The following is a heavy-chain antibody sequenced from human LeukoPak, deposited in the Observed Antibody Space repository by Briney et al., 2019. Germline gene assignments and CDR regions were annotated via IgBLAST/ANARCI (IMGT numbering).Heavy chain of an antibody. Sequence: ASVKVSCKASGGIFSNHAVTWVRRAPGQGLEWMGRMNPNSGNTGYAQKFQGRVTMTRNTSISTAYMELSSLRSEDTAGYYCARGVWFGDHWGQGTRSPSPQ. CDR3: ARGVWFGDH. J-gene: IGHJ4*02. D-gene: IGHD3-10*01. CDR1: GGIFSNHA. CDR2: MNPNSGNT. V-gene: IGHV1-8*01.